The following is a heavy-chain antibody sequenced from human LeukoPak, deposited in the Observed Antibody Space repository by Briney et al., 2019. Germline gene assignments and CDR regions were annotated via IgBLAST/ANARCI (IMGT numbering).Heavy chain of an antibody. J-gene: IGHJ4*02. CDR2: TNPNSGNT. CDR3: ARGAYYYDILTGYYY. Sequence: ASVKVSCKASGYTFTSYDINWVRQATGQGLEWMGWTNPNSGNTGYAQKFQGGVTMTRNTSISTAYMELSSLRSEDTAVYYCARGAYYYDILTGYYYWGQGTLVTVSS. CDR1: GYTFTSYD. D-gene: IGHD3-9*01. V-gene: IGHV1-8*01.